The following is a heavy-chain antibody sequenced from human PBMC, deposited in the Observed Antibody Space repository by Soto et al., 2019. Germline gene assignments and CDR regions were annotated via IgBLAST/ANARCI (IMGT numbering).Heavy chain of an antibody. J-gene: IGHJ4*02. CDR1: GFTFGDYA. Sequence: GGSLRLSCTASGFTFGDYAMSWVRQAPGKGLEWVGFIRSKAYGGTTEYAASVKGRFTISRDDSKSIAYLQMNSLKTEDTAVYYCTRIWFGEGVFDYWGQGTLVTSPQ. CDR2: IRSKAYGGTT. V-gene: IGHV3-49*04. CDR3: TRIWFGEGVFDY. D-gene: IGHD3-10*01.